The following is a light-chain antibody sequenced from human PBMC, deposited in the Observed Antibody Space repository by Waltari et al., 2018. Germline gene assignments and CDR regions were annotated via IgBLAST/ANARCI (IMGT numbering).Light chain of an antibody. CDR1: QGISSW. Sequence: DIQMTQSPSSLSASVGDRVTITCRASQGISSWLAWHQQKPGKAPKLLIYQASSLQSGVPSRFSGSGSGTDFTLTISSLQPEDFATYYCQQYNSAPYSFGQGTKVEIK. J-gene: IGKJ2*03. CDR2: QAS. V-gene: IGKV1-12*01. CDR3: QQYNSAPYS.